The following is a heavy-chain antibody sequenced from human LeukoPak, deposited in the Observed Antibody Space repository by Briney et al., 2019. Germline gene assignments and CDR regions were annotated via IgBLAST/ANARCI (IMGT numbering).Heavy chain of an antibody. D-gene: IGHD3-3*01. CDR1: AGSISTGSYY. V-gene: IGHV4-61*02. CDR2: IYTSGST. Sequence: SQTLSLTCTVAAGSISTGSYYWSWIRQPAGKGLEWIGRIYTSGSTNYNPSLKSRVTISLDTSKNQFSLKLSSVTAADMAVYYCARDWAGGGFYLEMDVWGKGTTVTVSS. CDR3: ARDWAGGGFYLEMDV. J-gene: IGHJ6*04.